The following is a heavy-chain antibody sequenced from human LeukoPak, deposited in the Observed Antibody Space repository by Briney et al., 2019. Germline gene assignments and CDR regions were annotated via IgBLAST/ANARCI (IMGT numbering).Heavy chain of an antibody. CDR2: IIPIFGTA. J-gene: IGHJ5*02. CDR1: GGTFSSYA. D-gene: IGHD3-10*01. CDR3: ARDSDVLRGDDWFDP. Sequence: GASVKVSCKASGGTFSSYAISWVRQAPGQGLEWMGGIIPIFGTANYAQKFQGRVTFTADESTSIFYMDLSSLRSEDTAVYYCARDSDVLRGDDWFDPWGQGTLVTVSS. V-gene: IGHV1-69*13.